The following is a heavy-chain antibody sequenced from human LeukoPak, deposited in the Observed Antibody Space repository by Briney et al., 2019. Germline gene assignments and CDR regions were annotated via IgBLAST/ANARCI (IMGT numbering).Heavy chain of an antibody. CDR2: IKSKAGGGTT. CDR3: TADLPSLGAGEFDY. J-gene: IGHJ4*02. D-gene: IGHD3-10*01. CDR1: GFTFSSDA. Sequence: GGSLRLSCIGTGFTFSSDAMGWVRQAPGKGLEWVGLIKSKAGGGTTNYAAPVKGRFTISRDDSKNTLYLQMNSLKTEDTAVYYCTADLPSLGAGEFDYWGQGTLVTVSS. V-gene: IGHV3-15*01.